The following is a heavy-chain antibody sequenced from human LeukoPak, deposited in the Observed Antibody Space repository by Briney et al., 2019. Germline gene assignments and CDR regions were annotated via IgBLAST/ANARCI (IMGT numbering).Heavy chain of an antibody. CDR2: ISAYNGNT. D-gene: IGHD6-19*01. Sequence: ASVTVSFKASGYTFTNYGISWVRQAHGQGLEGMGWISAYNGNTNYAQKLQGRVTMTTDTSTSTAYMELRSLRSGDTAVYYCARDIGYSSGWNLDYWGQGTLVTVSS. J-gene: IGHJ4*02. CDR1: GYTFTNYG. CDR3: ARDIGYSSGWNLDY. V-gene: IGHV1-18*01.